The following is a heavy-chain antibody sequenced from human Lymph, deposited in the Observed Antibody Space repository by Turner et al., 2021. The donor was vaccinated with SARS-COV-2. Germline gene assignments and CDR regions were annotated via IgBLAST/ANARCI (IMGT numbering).Heavy chain of an antibody. V-gene: IGHV1-69*04. CDR3: AGDVTGPLGY. Sequence: QVQLVQSGAEVKKPGSSVTVSCKASGGTFSSYAISWVRQAPGQGLGWMGRINPMLDIANDEQKFQGRVTITADKTTSTAYMEQSRLRSEDTAVYCCAGDVTGPLGYWGQGTLVTVSS. J-gene: IGHJ4*02. D-gene: IGHD1-20*01. CDR1: GGTFSSYA. CDR2: INPMLDIA.